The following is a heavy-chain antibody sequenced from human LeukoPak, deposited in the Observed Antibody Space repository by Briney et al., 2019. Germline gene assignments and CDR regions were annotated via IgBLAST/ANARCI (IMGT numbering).Heavy chain of an antibody. J-gene: IGHJ4*02. Sequence: SETLSLTCTVSGGSISSGSYYWSWIRQPAGKGLEWVGRIYTSGSTNYNPSLKSRVTISVDTSKNQFSLKLSSVTAADTAVYYCARSGIAARMLDYWGQGTLVTVSS. D-gene: IGHD6-6*01. CDR1: GGSISSGSYY. CDR2: IYTSGST. V-gene: IGHV4-61*02. CDR3: ARSGIAARMLDY.